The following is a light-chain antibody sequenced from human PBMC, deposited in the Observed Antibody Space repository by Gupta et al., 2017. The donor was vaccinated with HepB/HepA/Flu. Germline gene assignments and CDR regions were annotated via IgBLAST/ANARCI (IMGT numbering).Light chain of an antibody. Sequence: QSVLTQPPSVSGAQAQRLTISCTWSSSNIGAGYCVHWYQQLPGAAPKLLIYGNNIRPSGVPDRFSGSRSGTSASLAITGLQAEDEADYYCQTYDTSLSAYVFATGTKVTVL. CDR3: QTYDTSLSAYV. CDR1: SSNIGAGYC. V-gene: IGLV1-40*01. J-gene: IGLJ1*01. CDR2: GNN.